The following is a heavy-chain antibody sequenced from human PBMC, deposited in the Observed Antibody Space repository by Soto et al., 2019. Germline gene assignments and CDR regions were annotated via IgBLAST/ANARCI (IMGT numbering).Heavy chain of an antibody. CDR1: GFSLSTAGVA. V-gene: IGHV2-5*02. J-gene: IGHJ2*01. D-gene: IGHD5-12*01. CDR3: AHRRGLLATGQGWYFDL. CDR2: IYWDDDK. Sequence: QITLKESGPTLVKPTQTLTLTCTFSGFSLSTAGVAVGWIRQPPGKALEWLALIYWDDDKRYIPSLKSRLTITKDTSTNQVVLTMTNMDPVDTATYYCAHRRGLLATGQGWYFDLWGRGTLVTVSS.